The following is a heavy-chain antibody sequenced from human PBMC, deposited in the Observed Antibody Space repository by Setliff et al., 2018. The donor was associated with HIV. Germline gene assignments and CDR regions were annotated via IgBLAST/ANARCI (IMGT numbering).Heavy chain of an antibody. CDR3: ATDNREGVGTPYYFDY. Sequence: ASVKVSCKVSGYTLTKLSMHWVRQAPEKGLEWMGGFDPELGETFFAQNFRGRLTMTQDTSTDTAYVELTSLRSDDTAMYYCATDNREGVGTPYYFDYWGQGTQVTSPQ. J-gene: IGHJ4*02. CDR1: GYTLTKLS. CDR2: FDPELGET. V-gene: IGHV1-24*01. D-gene: IGHD1-26*01.